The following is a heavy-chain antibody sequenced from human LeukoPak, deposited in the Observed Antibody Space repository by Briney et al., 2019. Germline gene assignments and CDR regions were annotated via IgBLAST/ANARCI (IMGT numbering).Heavy chain of an antibody. CDR3: ARVFLYDFWSGYDS. V-gene: IGHV3-21*01. D-gene: IGHD3-3*01. Sequence: GGSLRLSCAASGFTFSSYSLTWVRQAPGKGLEWVSSISSSGSYIYYADSVKGRFTISRDNAKNSLYLQMISLRAEDTAVYYCARVFLYDFWSGYDSWGQGTLVTVSS. CDR1: GFTFSSYS. J-gene: IGHJ5*01. CDR2: ISSSGSYI.